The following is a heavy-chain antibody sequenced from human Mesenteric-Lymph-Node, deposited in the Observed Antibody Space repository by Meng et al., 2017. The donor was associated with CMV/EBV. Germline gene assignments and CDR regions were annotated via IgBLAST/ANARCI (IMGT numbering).Heavy chain of an antibody. J-gene: IGHJ6*02. CDR3: AREGRRGAHYPPYYHYYGMDV. Sequence: SETLSLTCTVSGGSVSSGNYYWSWIRQPPGKGLEWIGYIYYSGSTNYNPSLKSRVTISVDASKNQFSLKLTSVTAADTAVYYCAREGRRGAHYPPYYHYYGMDVWGQGTTVTVSS. D-gene: IGHD4/OR15-4a*01. V-gene: IGHV4-61*01. CDR2: IYYSGST. CDR1: GGSVSSGNYY.